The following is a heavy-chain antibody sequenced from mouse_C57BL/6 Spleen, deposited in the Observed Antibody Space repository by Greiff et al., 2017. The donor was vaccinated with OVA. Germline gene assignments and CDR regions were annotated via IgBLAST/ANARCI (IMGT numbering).Heavy chain of an antibody. CDR3: ARGSTMIKGAWFAY. CDR1: GFTFSSYT. V-gene: IGHV5-9*01. D-gene: IGHD2-4*01. CDR2: ISGGGGNT. J-gene: IGHJ3*01. Sequence: EVHLVESGGGLVKPGGSLKLSCAASGFTFSSYTMSWVRQTPEKRLEWVATISGGGGNTYYPDSVKGRFTISRDNAKNTLYLQMSSLRSEDTALYYCARGSTMIKGAWFAYWGQGTLVTVSA.